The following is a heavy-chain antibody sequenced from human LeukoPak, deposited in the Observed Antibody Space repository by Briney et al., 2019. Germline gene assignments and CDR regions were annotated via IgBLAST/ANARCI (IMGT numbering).Heavy chain of an antibody. CDR3: ARGEERTLIWFDL. J-gene: IGHJ5*02. CDR2: IYYSGST. Sequence: PSETLSLTCTVSGGSISSYYWSWIRQPPGKGLEWIGYIYYSGSTNYNPSLKSRVTISVDTYKNQFSLKLSSVTAADTAVYYCARGEERTLIWFDLWGQGTLVTVSS. CDR1: GGSISSYY. V-gene: IGHV4-59*12. D-gene: IGHD2-8*01.